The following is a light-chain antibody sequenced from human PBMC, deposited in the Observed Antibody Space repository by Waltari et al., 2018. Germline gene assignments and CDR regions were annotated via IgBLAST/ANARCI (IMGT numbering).Light chain of an antibody. CDR2: AAS. CDR3: QQSYSTPPCT. J-gene: IGKJ1*01. V-gene: IGKV1-39*01. Sequence: DIQMTQSPSSLSASVGDRVTITCRASQSMSSYLNCYQQKPGKAPKLLIYAASSLQSGVPSRISGSGSGTDFTLNISSLQPEDFATYYCQQSYSTPPCTFGQGTKVEIK. CDR1: QSMSSY.